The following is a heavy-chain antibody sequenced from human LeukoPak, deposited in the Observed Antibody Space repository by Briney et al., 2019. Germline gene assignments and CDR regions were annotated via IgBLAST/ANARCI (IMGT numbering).Heavy chain of an antibody. CDR1: GYTFSNYG. J-gene: IGHJ4*02. V-gene: IGHV1-18*01. Sequence: ASVKVSCKASGYTFSNYGISWVRQAPGQGLEWMGWISSYNDNTNYAQKLQGRVTMTTDTSTSPPYMELRSLRSDDTAVYYCAKEGDVRAFGELHSYFDYWGQGTLVTVSS. CDR3: AKEGDVRAFGELHSYFDY. CDR2: ISSYNDNT. D-gene: IGHD3-10*01.